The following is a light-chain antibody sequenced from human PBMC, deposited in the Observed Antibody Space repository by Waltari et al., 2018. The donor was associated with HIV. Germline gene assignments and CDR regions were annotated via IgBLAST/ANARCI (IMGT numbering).Light chain of an antibody. J-gene: IGLJ3*02. CDR3: QSFDNTLRGV. CDR2: GND. V-gene: IGLV1-40*01. CDR1: SPHIGAGHA. Sequence: TQPPSVSGAPGQRVTIPCTGTSPHIGAGHAVPWYQQLPGTAPKLLIFGNDNRPSGVPDRFSGSKSGSSASLAITGLQPEDEGDYYCQSFDNTLRGVFGGGTKLTVL.